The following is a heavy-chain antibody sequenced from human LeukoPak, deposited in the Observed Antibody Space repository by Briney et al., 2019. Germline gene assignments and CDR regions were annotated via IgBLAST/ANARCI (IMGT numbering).Heavy chain of an antibody. D-gene: IGHD3-10*01. Sequence: SETLSLTCTVSGYSISSGYYWGWIRQPPGKGLEWIGSIYHSGSTYYNPSLKSRVTISVDTSKNQFSLKLSSVTAADTAVYYCARSPGYGSGSYHPYYYYYMDVWGKGTTVTISS. CDR3: ARSPGYGSGSYHPYYYYYMDV. CDR1: GYSISSGYY. CDR2: IYHSGST. V-gene: IGHV4-38-2*02. J-gene: IGHJ6*03.